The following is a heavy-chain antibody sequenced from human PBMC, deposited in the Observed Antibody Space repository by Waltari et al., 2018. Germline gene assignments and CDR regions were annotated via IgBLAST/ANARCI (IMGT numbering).Heavy chain of an antibody. CDR3: ARDVQGYCSGGSCPHFDY. J-gene: IGHJ4*02. Sequence: QVQLQESGPGLVKPSGTLSLTCAVSGGSISSSNWWSWVRQPPGKGLEWIGEIYHSGSTNYNPALKSRVTIAVDKSKNQFSLKLSSVTAADTAVYYCARDVQGYCSGGSCPHFDYWGQGTLVTVSS. CDR1: GGSISSSNW. V-gene: IGHV4-4*02. CDR2: IYHSGST. D-gene: IGHD2-15*01.